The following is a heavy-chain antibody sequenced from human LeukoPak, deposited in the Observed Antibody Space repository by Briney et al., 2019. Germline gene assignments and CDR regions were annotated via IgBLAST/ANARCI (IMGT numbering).Heavy chain of an antibody. J-gene: IGHJ5*02. D-gene: IGHD3-22*01. V-gene: IGHV3-7*01. CDR2: IKPDGSPQ. CDR1: GFTFSNYG. CDR3: ARDLGQYYDTSDNWFDP. Sequence: GGTLRLSCAASGFTFSNYGMSWVRQAPGKGLEWVAIIKPDGSPQYYVDSVKGRFTISRDNARNSLYLQMNSLRVEDTAVYYCARDLGQYYDTSDNWFDPWGQGTLVTVSS.